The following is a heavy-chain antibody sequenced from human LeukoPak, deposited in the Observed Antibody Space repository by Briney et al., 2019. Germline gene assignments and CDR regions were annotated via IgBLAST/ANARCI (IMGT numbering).Heavy chain of an antibody. V-gene: IGHV4-4*09. Sequence: SETLSLTCTVSGGSISNYYWSWIRQPPGKGLEWIGYIYTSGSTNYNPSLRSRVTISVDTSKNQFSLKLSSVTAADTAVYYCARSPMGYCSSTSCYDYWYFDLWGRGTLVTVSS. CDR3: ARSPMGYCSSTSCYDYWYFDL. J-gene: IGHJ2*01. CDR1: GGSISNYY. CDR2: IYTSGST. D-gene: IGHD2-2*01.